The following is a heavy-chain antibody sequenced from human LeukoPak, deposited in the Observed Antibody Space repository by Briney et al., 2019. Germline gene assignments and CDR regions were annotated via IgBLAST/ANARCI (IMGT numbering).Heavy chain of an antibody. CDR1: GFTFSSYA. J-gene: IGHJ4*02. V-gene: IGHV3-23*01. CDR3: AKDIYGYSRGTPDY. D-gene: IGHD6-13*01. Sequence: GGSLRLSCAASGFTFSSYAMSWVRQAPGKGLEWVSAISGSGGSTYYADSVKGRFTISRDNSKNTLYLQMNSLRAEDTAVYYCAKDIYGYSRGTPDYWGQGTLVTVSS. CDR2: ISGSGGST.